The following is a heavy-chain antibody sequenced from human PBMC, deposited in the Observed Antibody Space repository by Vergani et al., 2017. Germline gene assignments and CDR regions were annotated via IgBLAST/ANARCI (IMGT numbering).Heavy chain of an antibody. CDR1: GGSFTSYH. J-gene: IGHJ6*03. V-gene: IGHV4-34*01. CDR2: IYHTGRP. CDR3: ARVNTETNGHLYYYYYMDV. D-gene: IGHD4-11*01. Sequence: QVQLQQWGGGLLKPSETLSLTCVVNGGSFTSYHWTWIRQSPGEGLEWVGDIYHTGRPDYNPSLKSRLTMSVDKSRNQFSLTLNSVTATDTAIYFCARVNTETNGHLYYYYYMDVGGEGTAVTVS.